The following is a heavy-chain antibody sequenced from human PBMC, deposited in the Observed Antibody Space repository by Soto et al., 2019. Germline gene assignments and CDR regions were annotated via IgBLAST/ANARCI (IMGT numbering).Heavy chain of an antibody. D-gene: IGHD6-25*01. Sequence: QVQLVESGGGVVQPGRSLRLSCAASGFTFSSYAMHWVRQAPGKGLEWVAVISYDGSNKYYADSVKGRFTISRDNSKNTLYLQMNSLRAEDTAVDYCTGLGSGFDYWGQGTLVTVSS. CDR2: ISYDGSNK. CDR1: GFTFSSYA. V-gene: IGHV3-30-3*01. CDR3: TGLGSGFDY. J-gene: IGHJ4*02.